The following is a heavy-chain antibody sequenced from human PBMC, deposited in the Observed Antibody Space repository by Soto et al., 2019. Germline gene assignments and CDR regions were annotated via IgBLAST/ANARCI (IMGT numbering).Heavy chain of an antibody. V-gene: IGHV4-39*02. CDR2: IYYDGGT. D-gene: IGHD7-27*01. CDR1: GGYISTRHYF. Sequence: QLQLQDSGPGLVKPSETLSLTCTVSGGYISTRHYFWGWIRQPPGKGLEWIASIYYDGGTQYNPSLKGEGAISIDSPNNHVFMKLSALTTAYAAVYYCVWAHWIWGGFNIWGQGTTVTVSS. CDR3: VWAHWIWGGFNI. J-gene: IGHJ3*02.